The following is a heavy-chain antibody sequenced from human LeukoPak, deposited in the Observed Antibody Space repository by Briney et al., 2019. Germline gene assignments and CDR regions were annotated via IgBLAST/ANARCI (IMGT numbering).Heavy chain of an antibody. Sequence: GGSLRLSCAASGFTFSDYYMSWIRQAPGKGLEWVSYISSSGSTIYYADSVKGRFTISRDNAKNSPYLQMNSLRAEDTAVYYCARDRPNWNLLDYFDYWGQGTLVTVSS. V-gene: IGHV3-11*01. D-gene: IGHD1-20*01. J-gene: IGHJ4*02. CDR2: ISSSGSTI. CDR3: ARDRPNWNLLDYFDY. CDR1: GFTFSDYY.